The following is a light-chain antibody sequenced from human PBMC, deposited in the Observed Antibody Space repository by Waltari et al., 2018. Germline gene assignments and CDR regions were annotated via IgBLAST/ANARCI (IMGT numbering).Light chain of an antibody. Sequence: AIRITQAPSSLSASTGDRVTITCRASQGISSYLAWYQQKPGKAPKLLIYAASTLQSGFPSRFSGSGSGTDFTLTISCLQSEDFSTYYCQQYYSYPFTFGPGTKVDIK. CDR3: QQYYSYPFT. CDR1: QGISSY. J-gene: IGKJ3*01. V-gene: IGKV1-8*01. CDR2: AAS.